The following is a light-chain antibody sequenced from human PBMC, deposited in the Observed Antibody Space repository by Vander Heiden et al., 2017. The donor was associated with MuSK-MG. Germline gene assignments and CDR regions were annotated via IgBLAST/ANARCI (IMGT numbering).Light chain of an antibody. J-gene: IGLJ3*02. CDR1: SSNVGAFNY. V-gene: IGLV2-14*01. Sequence: QSALTQPASVSGSPGQSITISCTGTSSNVGAFNYVSWYQQHPGKAPKLMIYEVSNRPSGVSYRFSGSKSGNTASLTISGLQAEDEADYYCSSYTTTDILVFGGGTQLTVL. CDR2: EVS. CDR3: SSYTTTDILV.